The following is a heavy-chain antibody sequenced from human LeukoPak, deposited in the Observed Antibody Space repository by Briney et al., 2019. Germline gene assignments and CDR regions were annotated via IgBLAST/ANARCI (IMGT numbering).Heavy chain of an antibody. Sequence: GGSLRLSCAASGFTFSSYSMNWVRQAPGKGLEWVTFIQYGGRDKRYADSVKGRFAISRDDSKNTVYLGMNSLRGEDTAVYYCAKDFSWAWDYWGQGTLVTVSS. CDR3: AKDFSWAWDY. J-gene: IGHJ4*02. CDR1: GFTFSSYS. V-gene: IGHV3-30*02. CDR2: IQYGGRDK. D-gene: IGHD6-13*01.